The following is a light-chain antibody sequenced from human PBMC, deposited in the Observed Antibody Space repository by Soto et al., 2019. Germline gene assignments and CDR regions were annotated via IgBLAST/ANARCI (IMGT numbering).Light chain of an antibody. Sequence: EIVLTQSPGTLSLSPGERATLSCRASQSIISSYLGWYQQKPGQAPRLLIYGASSRATGIPDRFSGSGSGTDFTLTINSLQTEDFAVYYCRQYITGPSLSFGGGTKVDIK. CDR3: RQYITGPSLS. CDR1: QSIISSY. J-gene: IGKJ4*01. V-gene: IGKV3-20*01. CDR2: GAS.